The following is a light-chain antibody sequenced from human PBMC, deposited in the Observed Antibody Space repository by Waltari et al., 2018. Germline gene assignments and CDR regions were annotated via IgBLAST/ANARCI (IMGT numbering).Light chain of an antibody. J-gene: IGKJ2*01. CDR1: RDISSS. Sequence: DIQMTQSPSSLSASVGDRVSITCRASRDISSSLAWFQQRPGKAPNLLLYSASTLQSGVPSRFSGSGSGTDYTLTISSLQPEDFVTYYCQQYFIYPHTFGQGTKLEIK. CDR3: QQYFIYPHT. CDR2: SAS. V-gene: IGKV1-NL1*01.